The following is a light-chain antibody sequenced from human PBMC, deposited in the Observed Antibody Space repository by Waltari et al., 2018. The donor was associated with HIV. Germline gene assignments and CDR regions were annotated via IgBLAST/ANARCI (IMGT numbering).Light chain of an antibody. J-gene: IGKJ1*01. Sequence: DIQMTQSPSTLSASVGDRVTIICRASQSISGWLAWYQQKPGKAPKLLIYKTSSLESGVPARFSGSGSGTEFTLTISSLQPDDFATYHCQHDDSYSKTFGQGTKVEIE. CDR2: KTS. CDR1: QSISGW. V-gene: IGKV1-5*03. CDR3: QHDDSYSKT.